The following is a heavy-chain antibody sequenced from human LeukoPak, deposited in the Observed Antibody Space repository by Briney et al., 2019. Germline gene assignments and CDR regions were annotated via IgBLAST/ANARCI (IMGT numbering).Heavy chain of an antibody. Sequence: ETGGSLRLSCAASGFTFSKYAMTWVRQAPGKGLEWVSAISGSGGSTYYADSVKGRFTISRDNSKNTLYLQMNSLRAEDTAVYYCAKSGYCSGGSCYYYYYMDVWGKGTTVTVSS. CDR3: AKSGYCSGGSCYYYYYMDV. CDR2: ISGSGGST. V-gene: IGHV3-23*01. CDR1: GFTFSKYA. D-gene: IGHD2-15*01. J-gene: IGHJ6*03.